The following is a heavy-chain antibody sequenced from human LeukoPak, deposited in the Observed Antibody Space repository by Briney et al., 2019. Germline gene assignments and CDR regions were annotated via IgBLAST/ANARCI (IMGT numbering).Heavy chain of an antibody. CDR1: GFSVNGYS. D-gene: IGHD4-17*01. CDR3: TRAPYHGDYVSWA. CDR2: ISSGSTYM. J-gene: IGHJ4*02. V-gene: IGHV3-21*04. Sequence: PGGSLRLSCAASGFSVNGYSMDWVRQAPGKGLEWVASISSGSTYMFYAESVRGRFTISRDNAKNSLYLQMNSLRADDTAVYYCTRAPYHGDYVSWAWGQGTLVTVSS.